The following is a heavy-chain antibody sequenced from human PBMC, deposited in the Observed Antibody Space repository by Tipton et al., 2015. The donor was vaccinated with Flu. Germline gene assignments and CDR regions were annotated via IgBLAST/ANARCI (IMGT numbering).Heavy chain of an antibody. V-gene: IGHV5-51*01. CDR3: ASSYGYSSSKLLEYAVNI. J-gene: IGHJ3*02. Sequence: VQLVQSGAEVKKPGESLKISCKGSGYSFTSYWIGWVRQMPGNGLEWMGIIYPGDSDTRYSPSFQSQVTISADKSISTAYLQWSSLKASDTAMYYCASSYGYSSSKLLEYAVNICGLVTVVNVSS. CDR1: GYSFTSYW. D-gene: IGHD6-6*01. CDR2: IYPGDSDT.